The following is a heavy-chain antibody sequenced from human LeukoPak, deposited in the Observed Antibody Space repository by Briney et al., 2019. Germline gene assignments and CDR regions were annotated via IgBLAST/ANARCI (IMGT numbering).Heavy chain of an antibody. CDR3: TRDLNHDSSG. D-gene: IGHD3-22*01. V-gene: IGHV3-7*01. CDR2: IKTYGSTT. CDR1: GFSFGTYW. Sequence: GGSLRLSCAASGFSFGTYWMTWVRQAPGKGLECVANIKTYGSTTYYLDSVKGRFTISRNNARSILYLQMNSLRVEDTAVYYCTRDLNHDSSGWGQGTLVTVSS. J-gene: IGHJ4*02.